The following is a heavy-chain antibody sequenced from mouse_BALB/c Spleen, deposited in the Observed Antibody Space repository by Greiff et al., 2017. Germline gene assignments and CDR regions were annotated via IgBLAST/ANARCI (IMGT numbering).Heavy chain of an antibody. V-gene: IGHV1-80*01. J-gene: IGHJ3*01. Sequence: QVQLQQSGAELVRPGSSVKISCKASGYAFSSYWMNWVKQRPGQGLEWIGQIYPGDGDTNYNGKFKGKATLTADKSSSTAYMQLSSLTSEDSAVYFCARSGGRAWFAYWGQGTLVTVSA. CDR3: ARSGGRAWFAY. CDR1: GYAFSSYW. D-gene: IGHD3-1*01. CDR2: IYPGDGDT.